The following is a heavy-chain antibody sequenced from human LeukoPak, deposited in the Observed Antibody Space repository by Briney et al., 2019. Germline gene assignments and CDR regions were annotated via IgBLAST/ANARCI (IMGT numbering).Heavy chain of an antibody. D-gene: IGHD1-26*01. J-gene: IGHJ6*03. CDR3: ARDPYSGSYGDSYYYYMDV. CDR1: GGSISSSS. V-gene: IGHV3-21*01. Sequence: ETLSLTCTVSGGSISSSSYYWGWIRQPPGKGLEWVSSITTSSTYTFYADSVKGRFTISRDNAKNSLYLQMNSLRAEDTAVYYCARDPYSGSYGDSYYYYMDVWGKGTTVTISS. CDR2: ITTSSTYT.